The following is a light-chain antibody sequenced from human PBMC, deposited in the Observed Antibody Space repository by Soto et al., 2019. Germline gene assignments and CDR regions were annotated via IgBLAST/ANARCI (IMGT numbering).Light chain of an antibody. Sequence: EIVMTQSPVTLSVSPGERATLSCRASQYFGSNLAWYQQKAGQAPRLLIYGGSTRATGIPARFSGSGSGTEFTLSISSLQSEDSAFYFCHQYTDWSGTFGRGTKVEIK. CDR3: HQYTDWSGT. V-gene: IGKV3-15*01. J-gene: IGKJ1*01. CDR2: GGS. CDR1: QYFGSN.